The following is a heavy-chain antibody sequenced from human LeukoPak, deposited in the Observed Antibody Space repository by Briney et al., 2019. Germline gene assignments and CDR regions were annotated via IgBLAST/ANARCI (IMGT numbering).Heavy chain of an antibody. CDR2: SGSGGST. Sequence: SGSGGSTYYPDSVKGQFTISRDNSKNTLYLQMNSLRAEDTAVYYCAKRGAASDYYGMDVWGQGTTVTVSS. D-gene: IGHD3-10*01. J-gene: IGHJ6*02. CDR3: AKRGAASDYYGMDV. V-gene: IGHV3-23*01.